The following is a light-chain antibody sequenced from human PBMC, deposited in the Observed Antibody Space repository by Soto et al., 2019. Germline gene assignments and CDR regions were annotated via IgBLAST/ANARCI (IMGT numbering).Light chain of an antibody. V-gene: IGLV2-14*01. CDR1: SSDVGGYNY. CDR2: AVS. J-gene: IGLJ1*01. Sequence: QSALTQPASVSGSPGQSITISCTGTSSDVGGYNYVSWYQQHPGKAPKLMIYAVSNRPSGVSTRFSGSKSGNTASLTISGLQAEDEADYHCSSYTTSSTLLYVFGTGTKLPVL. CDR3: SSYTTSSTLLYV.